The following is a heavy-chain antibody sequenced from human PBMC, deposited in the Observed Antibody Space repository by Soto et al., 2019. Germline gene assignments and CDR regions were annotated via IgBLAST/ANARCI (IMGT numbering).Heavy chain of an antibody. J-gene: IGHJ4*02. V-gene: IGHV1-69*06. CDR1: GGPFSDYS. D-gene: IGHD3-16*01. CDR3: XXXXXXGANSGLGLVDY. Sequence: QVQLVQSGAEVKKPGSSVKVSCKASGGPFSDYSINWVRQAPGQGLEWMGGIIPVFATPNYAQKFQGRVTITADKSTSTAYMELSNLRSEDTAIYXXXXXXXXGANSGLGLVDYWGQGTLVTVTS. CDR2: IIPVFATP.